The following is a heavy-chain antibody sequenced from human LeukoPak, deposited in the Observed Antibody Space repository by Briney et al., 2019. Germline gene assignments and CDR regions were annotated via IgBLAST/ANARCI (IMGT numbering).Heavy chain of an antibody. CDR2: ITWDGATT. CDR1: GFTFDDFS. D-gene: IGHD2-2*01. Sequence: GGSLRLSCAASGFTFDDFSMHWVRQRPGKGLEWVSLITWDGATTYYADSVTGRFSVSRDNTKNSLYLQMNSLTVEDSALYFCAKTKQLYFGMDVWGQGTTVTVSS. V-gene: IGHV3-43*01. CDR3: AKTKQLYFGMDV. J-gene: IGHJ6*02.